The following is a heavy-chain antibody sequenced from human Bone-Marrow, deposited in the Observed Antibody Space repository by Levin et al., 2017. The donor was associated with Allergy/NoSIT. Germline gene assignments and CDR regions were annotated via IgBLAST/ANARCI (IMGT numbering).Heavy chain of an antibody. D-gene: IGHD3-22*01. V-gene: IGHV3-30-3*01. Sequence: GGSLRLSCAASGFTFSSYAMHWVRQAPGKGLEWVAVISYDGSNKYYADSVKGRFTISRDNSKNTLYLQMNSLRAEDTAVYYCARASWGYYYDSSGPSPGAFDIWGQGTMVTVSS. CDR1: GFTFSSYA. CDR2: ISYDGSNK. CDR3: ARASWGYYYDSSGPSPGAFDI. J-gene: IGHJ3*02.